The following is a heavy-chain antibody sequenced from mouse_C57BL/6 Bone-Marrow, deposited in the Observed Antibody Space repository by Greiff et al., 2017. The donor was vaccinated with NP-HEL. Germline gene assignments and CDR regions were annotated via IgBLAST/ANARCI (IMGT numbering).Heavy chain of an antibody. D-gene: IGHD1-1*01. Sequence: EVQVVESGPALVKPSQTVSLTCTVTGYSITNGNHWWNWIRQVSGSKLEWIGYISSSGSTDSNPSLKSRISITRDTSKNQLFLQLNSVTTEDIATYYCARGFTTVVAPYAMDYWGQGTSVTVSS. J-gene: IGHJ4*01. CDR1: GYSITNGNHW. V-gene: IGHV3-4*01. CDR2: ISSSGST. CDR3: ARGFTTVVAPYAMDY.